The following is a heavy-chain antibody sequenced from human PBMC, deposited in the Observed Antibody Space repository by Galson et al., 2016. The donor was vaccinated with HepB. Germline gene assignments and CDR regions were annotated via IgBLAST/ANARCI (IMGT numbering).Heavy chain of an antibody. V-gene: IGHV4-4*02. Sequence: SETLSLTCAVSGGSISSSNWWSWVRQPPGKGLEWIAEIYHSGSTNYNPSLKSRVTVSLDRAKNQFSLKVSSVTAADTAVYYCARDLTPWETVAKHSYFDLWGRGTLVTVSS. J-gene: IGHJ2*01. D-gene: IGHD4-23*01. CDR2: IYHSGST. CDR1: GGSISSSNW. CDR3: ARDLTPWETVAKHSYFDL.